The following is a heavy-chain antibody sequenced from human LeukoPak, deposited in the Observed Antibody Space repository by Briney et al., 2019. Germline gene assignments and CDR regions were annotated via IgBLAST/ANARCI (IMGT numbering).Heavy chain of an antibody. CDR2: IYYSGST. D-gene: IGHD6-13*01. J-gene: IGHJ4*02. Sequence: SQTLSLTCTVSGGSISSGDYYWSWIRQPPGKGLEWIGYIYYSGSTYYNPSLKSRVTISVDTSKNQFSPKLSSVTAADTAVYYCARALVAAAGTYFDYWGQGTLVTVSS. V-gene: IGHV4-30-4*08. CDR3: ARALVAAAGTYFDY. CDR1: GGSISSGDYY.